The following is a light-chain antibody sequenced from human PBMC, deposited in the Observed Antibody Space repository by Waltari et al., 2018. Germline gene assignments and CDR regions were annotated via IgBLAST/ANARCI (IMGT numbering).Light chain of an antibody. CDR3: QNHERLPAT. Sequence: IVLTQSPGTLSLSPVARATLSCRASQRVSKYLALYQQRPGQAPMLLIYAASTRATGIPDRFSGSGFGTDFSLTISRLEPEDFAVYYCQNHERLPATFGQGTKVEIK. CDR1: QRVSKY. CDR2: AAS. J-gene: IGKJ1*01. V-gene: IGKV3-20*01.